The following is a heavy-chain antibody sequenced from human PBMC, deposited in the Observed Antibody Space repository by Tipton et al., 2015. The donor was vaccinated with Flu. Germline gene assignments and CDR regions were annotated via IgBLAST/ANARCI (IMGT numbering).Heavy chain of an antibody. CDR1: NYSISGGYY. CDR3: ARGRIVAATKAFSYFDY. D-gene: IGHD1-26*01. V-gene: IGHV4-38-2*01. CDR2: IYHSGST. J-gene: IGHJ4*02. Sequence: TLSLTCAVSNYSISGGYYWGWIRQPPGKGLEWIGSIYHSGSTYDNPSLKSRVTISVDTSKNQFSLKLSSVTAADTAVYYCARGRIVAATKAFSYFDYWGQGTLVTVSS.